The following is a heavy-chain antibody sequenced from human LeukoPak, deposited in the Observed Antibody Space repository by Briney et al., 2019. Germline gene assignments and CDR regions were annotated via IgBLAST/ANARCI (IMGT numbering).Heavy chain of an antibody. Sequence: GGSLRLSCVGSGFTFRSHAMSWVRQAPEKGLEFVSGIYENGGTTYYADSVKGRFSISRDNSKNTLYLQMNSLRAEDTAVYYCARDSETPFDYWGQGTLVTVSS. CDR3: ARDSETPFDY. V-gene: IGHV3-23*01. J-gene: IGHJ4*02. CDR2: IYENGGTT. CDR1: GFTFRSHA.